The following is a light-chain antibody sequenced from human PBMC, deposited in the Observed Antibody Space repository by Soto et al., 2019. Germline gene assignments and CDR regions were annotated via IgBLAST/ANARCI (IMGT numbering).Light chain of an antibody. Sequence: DIVMTQSPDSLAVSLGERATINCKSSQSLLFSSNNKNYLAWYQQKPGQPPKLLIYWASTRESGVPDRFSGSGAWTDFTLTISSLQAEDVAVYYCQQSYSIPPLTFGGGTKVEIK. J-gene: IGKJ4*01. V-gene: IGKV4-1*01. CDR2: WAS. CDR1: QSLLFSSNNKNY. CDR3: QQSYSIPPLT.